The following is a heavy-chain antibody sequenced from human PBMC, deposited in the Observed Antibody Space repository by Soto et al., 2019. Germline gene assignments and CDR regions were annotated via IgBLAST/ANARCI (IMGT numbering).Heavy chain of an antibody. Sequence: QVQLVQSGAEVKKPGASVKVSCKASGYTFTSYYMHWVRQAPGQGLEWMGIINPSGGSTSYAQKFQGRVTMTRDTSTSPDYMELSSLRSEGTAVYYCARAPMTPYCSGGSCYYNWFDPWGQGTLVTVSS. D-gene: IGHD2-15*01. CDR2: INPSGGST. CDR3: ARAPMTPYCSGGSCYYNWFDP. V-gene: IGHV1-46*01. CDR1: GYTFTSYY. J-gene: IGHJ5*02.